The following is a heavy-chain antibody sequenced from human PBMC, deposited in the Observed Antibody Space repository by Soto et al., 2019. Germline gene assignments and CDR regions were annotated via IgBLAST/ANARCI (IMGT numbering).Heavy chain of an antibody. CDR2: LYSGGIT. J-gene: IGHJ4*02. Sequence: EVQLVESGGDLIQPGGSLRLSCAASGLTVSTNYMSWVRQAPGKGLEWVSVLYSGGITYYADSVKGRFTISRDNSKNTLFLQMNSLRAEDTAVYYCDRGRGSSYFDYWGQGTLVTVSS. V-gene: IGHV3-53*01. D-gene: IGHD1-26*01. CDR1: GLTVSTNY. CDR3: DRGRGSSYFDY.